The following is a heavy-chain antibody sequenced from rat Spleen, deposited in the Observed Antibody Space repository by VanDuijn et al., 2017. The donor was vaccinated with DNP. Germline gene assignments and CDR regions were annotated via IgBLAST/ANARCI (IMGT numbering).Heavy chain of an antibody. D-gene: IGHD5-1*01. CDR2: ISFSGGT. Sequence: EVQLQESGPGLVKPSQSLSLTCSVTGYSITSNYWGWVRKFPGNKLEYIGHISFSGGTNYNPSLKSQISITRDTSKNQFFLHLHSVTTEDTATYYCANWDWYFDYWGQGVMVTVTS. J-gene: IGHJ2*01. CDR3: ANWDWYFDY. CDR1: GYSITSNY. V-gene: IGHV3-1*01.